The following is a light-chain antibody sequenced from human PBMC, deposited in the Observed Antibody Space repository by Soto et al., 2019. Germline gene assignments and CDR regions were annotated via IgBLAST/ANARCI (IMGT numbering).Light chain of an antibody. CDR3: QQSYSTPLVT. Sequence: DIQMTQSPSSLSASVGDRVTITCRASQSISSYLHWYQQKPGKAPKLLIYAASSLQSGVPSRFSGSGSGTDFTLTISSLQPEDFATYYYQQSYSTPLVTFGPGTKVDIK. CDR2: AAS. J-gene: IGKJ3*01. CDR1: QSISSY. V-gene: IGKV1-39*01.